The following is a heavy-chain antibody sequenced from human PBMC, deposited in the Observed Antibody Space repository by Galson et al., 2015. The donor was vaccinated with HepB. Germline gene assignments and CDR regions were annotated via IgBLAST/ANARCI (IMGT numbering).Heavy chain of an antibody. CDR3: ARDLRGVAPIDY. J-gene: IGHJ4*02. CDR2: ISSSSSYT. CDR1: GFTFSDYY. Sequence: SLRLSCAASGFTFSDYYMSWIRQAPGKGLEWVSYISSSSSYTNYADSVKGRFTISRDNAKNSLYLQMNSLRAEDTAVYYCARDLRGVAPIDYWGQGTLVTVSS. V-gene: IGHV3-11*06. D-gene: IGHD3-10*01.